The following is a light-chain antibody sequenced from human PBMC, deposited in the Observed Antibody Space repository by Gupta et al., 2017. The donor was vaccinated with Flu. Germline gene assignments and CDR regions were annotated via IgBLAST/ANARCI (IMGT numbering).Light chain of an antibody. J-gene: IGKJ2*01. CDR3: QQSRSAPPT. CDR2: TSN. V-gene: IGKV1-39*01. Sequence: DIQMTQSPSSLSASLGDRVTISCRASQNIDIFLNWYHHRPGTAPRVLLITSNVLASGVPPRFSGRGSGTDFALTIDNLQPEDFGTYYCQQSRSAPPTFGQGSMVEIK. CDR1: QNIDIF.